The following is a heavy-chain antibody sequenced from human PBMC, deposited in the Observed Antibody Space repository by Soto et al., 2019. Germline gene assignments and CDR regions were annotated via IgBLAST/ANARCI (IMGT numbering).Heavy chain of an antibody. J-gene: IGHJ6*02. Sequence: PGGSLRLSXAASGFTFSSYSMNWVRQAPGKGLEWVSPISSSSSYIYYADSVKGRFTISRDNAKNSLYLQMNSLRAEDTAVYYCARDLYCSGGSCYYPHYYYYGMDVWGQGTTVTVSS. CDR1: GFTFSSYS. CDR3: ARDLYCSGGSCYYPHYYYYGMDV. V-gene: IGHV3-21*01. CDR2: ISSSSSYI. D-gene: IGHD2-15*01.